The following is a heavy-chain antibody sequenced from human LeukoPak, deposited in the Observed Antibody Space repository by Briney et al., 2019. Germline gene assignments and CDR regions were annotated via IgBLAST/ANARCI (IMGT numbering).Heavy chain of an antibody. CDR2: INPGRDST. J-gene: IGHJ4*02. V-gene: IGHV1-46*01. CDR3: ARDVGSGTYMFDF. D-gene: IGHD6-19*01. Sequence: ASVKVSRKASGYTFSSYYIHWVRQAPGQGLEWMGTINPGRDSTSYAQKFQGRVIMTRDTSTSTVDMDLSSLRSDDTAVYYCARDVGSGTYMFDFWGQGTLVTVSS. CDR1: GYTFSSYY.